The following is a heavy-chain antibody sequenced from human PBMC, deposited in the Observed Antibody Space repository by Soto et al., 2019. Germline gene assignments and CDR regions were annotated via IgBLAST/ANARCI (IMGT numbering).Heavy chain of an antibody. Sequence: QVQLVESGGGVVQPGRSLRLSCAASGFTFSSYGIHWVRQAPGKGLEWVALISYDGSNQYYADSVKGRFTISRDNSKHTLYLQMNSLRAEDTAVYYCAKDLRSGYVSSGYRACSDQWGQGTLVTVSS. CDR1: GFTFSSYG. V-gene: IGHV3-30*18. J-gene: IGHJ4*02. CDR3: AKDLRSGYVSSGYRACSDQ. CDR2: ISYDGSNQ. D-gene: IGHD3-22*01.